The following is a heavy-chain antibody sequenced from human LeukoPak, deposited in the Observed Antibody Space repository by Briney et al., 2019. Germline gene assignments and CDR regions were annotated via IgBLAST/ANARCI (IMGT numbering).Heavy chain of an antibody. Sequence: GGSLSFSVEASGSTFNVFAMPGFRQVPGKGLEWVSGISWDSDYKGYADSVKGRFTISRDNTKNSLYLQMNSLRVEDTALYFCAKGRGFENYYYYGMDVWGQGTTVTVSS. CDR3: AKGRGFENYYYYGMDV. V-gene: IGHV3-9*01. CDR2: ISWDSDYK. J-gene: IGHJ6*02. D-gene: IGHD3-10*01. CDR1: GSTFNVFA.